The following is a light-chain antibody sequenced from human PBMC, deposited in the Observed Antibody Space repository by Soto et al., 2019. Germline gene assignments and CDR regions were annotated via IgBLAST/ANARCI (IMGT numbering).Light chain of an antibody. Sequence: DIVMTQSPDSLAVSLGERATINCKSSQSLLYNSNSKNYLAWYQQKPGQPPKLLISWASNRESGVPDRLSGSGSGTNFTLTSNSLQAEDVAVYYCQQYYNAHSFGQGTKLEIK. J-gene: IGKJ2*03. CDR2: WAS. V-gene: IGKV4-1*01. CDR3: QQYYNAHS. CDR1: QSLLYNSNSKNY.